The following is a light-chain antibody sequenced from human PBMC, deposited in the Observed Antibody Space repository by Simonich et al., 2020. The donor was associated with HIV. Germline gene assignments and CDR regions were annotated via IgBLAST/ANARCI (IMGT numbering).Light chain of an antibody. CDR1: SGSIASNY. CDR2: EAN. CDR3: QSFDSSTWV. V-gene: IGLV6-57*03. Sequence: NFMLTQPHSVSESPGKTVTISCTRSSGSIASNYVQWYQQRPGSAPTTVIYEANQRPSGFPDRFSGSIDSSSNSASLTISGLKTEDEADYYCQSFDSSTWVFGGGTKLTVL. J-gene: IGLJ3*02.